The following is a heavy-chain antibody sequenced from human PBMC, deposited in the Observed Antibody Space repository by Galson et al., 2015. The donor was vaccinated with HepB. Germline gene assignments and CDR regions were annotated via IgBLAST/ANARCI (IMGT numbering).Heavy chain of an antibody. CDR1: GYTFTSYG. CDR2: ISAYNGNT. J-gene: IGHJ4*02. Sequence: SVKVSCKASGYTFTSYGISWVRQAPGQGLEWMGWISAYNGNTNYAQKLQGRVTMTTDTSTSTAYMELRSLRSDDTAVYYCARDPALRSSGGSCYDYWGQGTLVTVSS. V-gene: IGHV1-18*01. D-gene: IGHD2-15*01. CDR3: ARDPALRSSGGSCYDY.